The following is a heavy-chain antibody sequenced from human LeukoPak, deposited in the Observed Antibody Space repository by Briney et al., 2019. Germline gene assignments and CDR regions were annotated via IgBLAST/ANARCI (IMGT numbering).Heavy chain of an antibody. Sequence: SETLSLTCFVSGVSISSFYWSWVRQPPGKGLGWIGYVYYGGSTTYNPSLKSRVTISVDTSRRQFSLNLTSATAADTAVYYCARQGYSSTSDAFDVWGQGTMVTVS. D-gene: IGHD5-18*01. CDR1: GVSISSFY. V-gene: IGHV4-59*08. CDR3: ARQGYSSTSDAFDV. J-gene: IGHJ3*01. CDR2: VYYGGST.